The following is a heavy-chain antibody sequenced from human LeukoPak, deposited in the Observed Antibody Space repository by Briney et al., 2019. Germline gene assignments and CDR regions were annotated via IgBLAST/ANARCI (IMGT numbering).Heavy chain of an antibody. D-gene: IGHD3-22*01. J-gene: IGHJ4*02. Sequence: SETLSLTCTVSGGSISSYYWSWLRQPAGKGLEWIGRIYTSGSTNYNPSLTSRVTMSVDTSKNQFSLKLSSVTAADTAVYYGARDKPGGYYDSSGYFLDYWGQGTLVTVSS. CDR2: IYTSGST. CDR1: GGSISSYY. CDR3: ARDKPGGYYDSSGYFLDY. V-gene: IGHV4-4*07.